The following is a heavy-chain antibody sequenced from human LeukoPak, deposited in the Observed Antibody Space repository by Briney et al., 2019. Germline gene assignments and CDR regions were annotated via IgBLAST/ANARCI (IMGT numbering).Heavy chain of an antibody. D-gene: IGHD3-22*01. V-gene: IGHV4-61*02. Sequence: SQTLSLTCTVSGGSISSGSYYWSWIRQPAGKELEWIGRIYTTGSTNYSPSLKSRVTISADTSKNQFSLKLSSVTAADTAVYYCARGRGYYYDSSGRNFDYWGQGTLVTVSS. CDR2: IYTTGST. CDR1: GGSISSGSYY. CDR3: ARGRGYYYDSSGRNFDY. J-gene: IGHJ4*02.